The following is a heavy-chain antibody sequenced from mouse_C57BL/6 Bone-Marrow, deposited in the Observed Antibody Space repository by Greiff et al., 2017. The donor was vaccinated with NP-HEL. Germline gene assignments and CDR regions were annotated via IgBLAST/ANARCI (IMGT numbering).Heavy chain of an antibody. CDR1: GYTITDYY. CDR2: INPNNGGT. Sequence: EVQLQQSGPELVKPGASVKISCKASGYTITDYYMNWVKQSHGKSLEWIGDINPNNGGTSYNQKFKGKATLTVDKSSSTAYMELRSLTSEVSAVYYWARETTVPVDYWGQGTTRTVSS. CDR3: ARETTVPVDY. D-gene: IGHD1-1*01. V-gene: IGHV1-26*01. J-gene: IGHJ2*01.